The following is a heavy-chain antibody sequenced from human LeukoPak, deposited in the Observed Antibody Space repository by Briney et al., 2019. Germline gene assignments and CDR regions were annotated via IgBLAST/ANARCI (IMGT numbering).Heavy chain of an antibody. D-gene: IGHD3-10*01. J-gene: IGHJ4*02. Sequence: SETLSLTCAVSGYSISSGYYWGWIRQPPGKGLEWIGSIYHSGSTYYNPSLKSRVTISVDTSKNQFSLKLSSVTAADTAVYYCARSYYYGSGRYFGYWGQGTLVTVSS. V-gene: IGHV4-38-2*01. CDR3: ARSYYYGSGRYFGY. CDR2: IYHSGST. CDR1: GYSISSGYY.